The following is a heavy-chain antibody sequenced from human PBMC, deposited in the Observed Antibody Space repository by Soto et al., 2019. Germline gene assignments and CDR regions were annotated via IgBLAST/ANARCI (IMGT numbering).Heavy chain of an antibody. J-gene: IGHJ4*02. D-gene: IGHD3-16*01. CDR1: GGSFSGYY. CDR3: ATLMIAFGGVTETYFDY. V-gene: IGHV4-34*01. Sequence: SETLSLTCAVYGGSFSGYYWSWIRQPPGKGLEWIGEINHSGSTNYNPSLKSRVTISVDTSKNQFSLKLSSVTAADTAVYYCATLMIAFGGVTETYFDYWGQGTLVTVSS. CDR2: INHSGST.